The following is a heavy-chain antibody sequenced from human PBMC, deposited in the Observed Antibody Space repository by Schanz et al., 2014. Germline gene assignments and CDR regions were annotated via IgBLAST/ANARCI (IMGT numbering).Heavy chain of an antibody. CDR2: INSVGSNT. D-gene: IGHD3-10*01. CDR3: VRDMLHRVYDSGSP. CDR1: GFTFSSHW. J-gene: IGHJ5*02. Sequence: EVQLVQSGGGLVQPGGSLRLSCAASGFTFSSHWMHWVRQDPGKGLVWVARINSVGSNTDYADSVTGRFTISRDNAKNTLYLQMNSLRAEDTAVYYCVRDMLHRVYDSGSPWGQGTLVTVSS. V-gene: IGHV3-74*01.